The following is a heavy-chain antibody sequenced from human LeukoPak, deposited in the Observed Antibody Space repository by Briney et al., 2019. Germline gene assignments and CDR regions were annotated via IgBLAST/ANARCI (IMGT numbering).Heavy chain of an antibody. D-gene: IGHD3-10*01. J-gene: IGHJ4*02. Sequence: PGGSLRLSCAVSGFTVRSNYMSWVRQAPGTGLEWVSVIYSGGSTDYADSVKGRFTISRDNSKNTLYLQMNSLRVEDTAVYYCARGDGFMIRDWGQGTLVTVSS. CDR3: ARGDGFMIRD. CDR1: GFTVRSNY. CDR2: IYSGGST. V-gene: IGHV3-66*01.